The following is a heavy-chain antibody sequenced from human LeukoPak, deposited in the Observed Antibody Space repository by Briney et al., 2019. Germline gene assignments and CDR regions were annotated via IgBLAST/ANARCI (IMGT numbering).Heavy chain of an antibody. CDR1: GFTFSSYW. D-gene: IGHD6-13*01. CDR2: IKQDGSEK. Sequence: GGSLRLSCAASGFTFSSYWMSWVRHAPGKGLEWVANIKQDGSEKYYVDSVKGRFTISRDNAKNSLYLQINSLRAEDTAVYYCARVASSSWYLSIDYWGQGTLVTVSS. V-gene: IGHV3-7*01. CDR3: ARVASSSWYLSIDY. J-gene: IGHJ4*02.